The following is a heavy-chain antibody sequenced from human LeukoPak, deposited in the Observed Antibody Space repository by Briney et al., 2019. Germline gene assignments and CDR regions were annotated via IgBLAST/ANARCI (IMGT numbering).Heavy chain of an antibody. CDR2: ISGSAGTT. V-gene: IGHV3-23*01. J-gene: IGHJ4*02. CDR3: AKNYYGSGSSSLDY. Sequence: GGSLRLSCAASGFTFSSYAMGWVRQAPGKGLEWVSAISGSAGTTYYADSVKGRFTISRDNSKNTLFLQMNSLRAEDTAAYYCAKNYYGSGSSSLDYWGQGTLDSVSS. CDR1: GFTFSSYA. D-gene: IGHD3-10*01.